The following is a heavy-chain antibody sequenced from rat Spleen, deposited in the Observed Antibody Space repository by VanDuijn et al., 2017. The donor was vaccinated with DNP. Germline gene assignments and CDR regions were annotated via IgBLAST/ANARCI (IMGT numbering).Heavy chain of an antibody. CDR3: ARWHLYLSYFDY. CDR1: GFSLTNYG. CDR2: IWGGGST. J-gene: IGHJ2*01. Sequence: VQLKESGPGLVQPSRTLSLTRTVSGFSLTNYGVSWVRQPPGKGLEWIAAIWGGGSTDYNSALKSRPRISRDTSKSQVLLEMNSLQTEDTAMYFCARWHLYLSYFDYWGQGVMVTVSS. D-gene: IGHD1-2*01. V-gene: IGHV2-16*01.